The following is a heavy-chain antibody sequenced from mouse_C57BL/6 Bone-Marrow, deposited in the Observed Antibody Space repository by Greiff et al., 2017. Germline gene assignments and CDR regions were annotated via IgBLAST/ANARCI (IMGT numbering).Heavy chain of an antibody. V-gene: IGHV1-81*01. CDR3: ARNRGRAMGY. Sequence: QVQLKQSGAELARPGASVKLSCKASGYTFTSYGISWVKQRTGQGLEWIGEIYPRSGNTYYNEKFKGKATLTADKSSSTAYMELRSLTSEDSAVYFCARNRGRAMGYWGKGTSVTVSS. CDR1: GYTFTSYG. J-gene: IGHJ4*01. CDR2: IYPRSGNT.